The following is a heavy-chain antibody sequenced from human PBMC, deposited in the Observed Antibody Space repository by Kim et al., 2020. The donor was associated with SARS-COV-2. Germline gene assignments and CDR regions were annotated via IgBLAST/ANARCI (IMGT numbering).Heavy chain of an antibody. D-gene: IGHD1-1*01. CDR1: GFTVSSNY. V-gene: IGHV3-66*01. CDR3: GRDGAGANEALYYYYGMDV. J-gene: IGHJ6*01. CDR2: IYSGGST. Sequence: GGSLRLSCAASGFTVSSNYMSWVRQAPGKGLEWVSVIYSGGSTNYSDSVKGRFTISRNNSKNNLFLQINSLRAEETAVDYCGRDGAGANEALYYYYGMDV.